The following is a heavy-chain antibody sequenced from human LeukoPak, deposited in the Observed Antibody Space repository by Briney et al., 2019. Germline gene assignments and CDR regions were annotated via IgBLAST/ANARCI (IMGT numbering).Heavy chain of an antibody. CDR3: ARDPESGYYDSSGYSVAPHYYYYGMDV. CDR2: INPNGGGT. D-gene: IGHD3-22*01. J-gene: IGHJ6*02. CDR1: GYTFTGYY. V-gene: IGHV1-2*02. Sequence: ASVKVSCKASGYTFTGYYMHWVRQAPGQGLEWMGWINPNGGGTNYAQKLQGRVTMTTDTSTSTAYMELRSLRSDDTAVYYCARDPESGYYDSSGYSVAPHYYYYGMDVWGQGTTVTVSS.